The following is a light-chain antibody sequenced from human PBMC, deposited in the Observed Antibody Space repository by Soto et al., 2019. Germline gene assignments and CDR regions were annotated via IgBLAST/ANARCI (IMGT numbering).Light chain of an antibody. CDR3: EQTNSYPIT. V-gene: IGKV1-9*01. J-gene: IGKJ5*01. Sequence: IQLTQSPSSLSASVGDRVTITCRASQGISSYLAWYQQKPGKAPKLLIYAASTLQSGVPSRFSGSGSGTAFTLTISSLQIEDLAAYYCEQTNSYPITLAQGTQLKIK. CDR2: AAS. CDR1: QGISSY.